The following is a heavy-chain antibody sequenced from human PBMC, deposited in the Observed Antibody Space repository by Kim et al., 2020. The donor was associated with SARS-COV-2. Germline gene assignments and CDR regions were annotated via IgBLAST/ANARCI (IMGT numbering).Heavy chain of an antibody. CDR1: GGSISSGGYY. Sequence: SETLSLTCTVSGGSISSGGYYWSWIRQHPGKGLEWIGYIYYSGSTYNNPSLTSRVTISVDTSKNQFSLKLSSVTAADTAVYYCAGASTFGGVIVLYFDYWGQGTLVTVSS. J-gene: IGHJ4*02. V-gene: IGHV4-31*03. D-gene: IGHD3-16*02. CDR3: AGASTFGGVIVLYFDY. CDR2: IYYSGST.